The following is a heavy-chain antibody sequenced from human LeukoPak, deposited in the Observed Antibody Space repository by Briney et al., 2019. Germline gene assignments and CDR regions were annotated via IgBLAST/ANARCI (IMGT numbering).Heavy chain of an antibody. Sequence: SETLSLTCAVYGGSFSGYYWSWIRQPPGKGLEWIGEINHSGSTNYNPSLKSRVTISVDTSKNQFSLKLSSVTAADTAVYYCARRGLYYYGSGSHFDYWGQGTLVTVSS. CDR1: GGSFSGYY. CDR3: ARRGLYYYGSGSHFDY. V-gene: IGHV4-34*01. J-gene: IGHJ4*02. CDR2: INHSGST. D-gene: IGHD3-10*01.